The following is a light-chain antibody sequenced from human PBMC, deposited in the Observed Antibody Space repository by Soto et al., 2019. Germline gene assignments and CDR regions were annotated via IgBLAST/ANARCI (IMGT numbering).Light chain of an antibody. Sequence: QSVLTQPASVSGSPGQSITISCTGTSSDVGGYNYVSWYQQHPGKAPKLMIYDVSNRPSGVSNRFSGSKSGNTASLTISGLQADDEADYYCSSYTSSSTLVFGRGTKLTVL. J-gene: IGLJ2*01. CDR1: SSDVGGYNY. CDR2: DVS. V-gene: IGLV2-14*01. CDR3: SSYTSSSTLV.